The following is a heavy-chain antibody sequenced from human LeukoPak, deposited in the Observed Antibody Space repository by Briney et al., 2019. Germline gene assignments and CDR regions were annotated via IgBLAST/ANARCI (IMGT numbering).Heavy chain of an antibody. D-gene: IGHD6-19*01. CDR2: INPNSGGT. Sequence: ASVKVSCKASGYTFTSYFMHWVRQAPGQGLEWMGRINPNSGGTNYAQKFQGRVTMTRDTPISTAYMELSRLRSDDTAVYYCARGPSGWRDDYWGQGTLVTVSS. CDR1: GYTFTSYF. V-gene: IGHV1-2*06. J-gene: IGHJ4*02. CDR3: ARGPSGWRDDY.